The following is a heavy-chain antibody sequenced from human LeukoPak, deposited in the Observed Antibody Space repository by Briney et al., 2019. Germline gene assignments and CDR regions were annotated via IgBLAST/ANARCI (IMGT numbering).Heavy chain of an antibody. CDR1: EGTFSSYA. CDR3: ARAFRISVEMATYFDY. D-gene: IGHD5-24*01. CDR2: IIPIFGTA. V-gene: IGHV1-69*13. Sequence: SVKVSCKASEGTFSSYAISWVRQAPGQGLEWMGGIIPIFGTANYAQKFQGRATITADESTSTAYMEPSSLRSEDTAVYYCARAFRISVEMATYFDYWGQGTLVTVSS. J-gene: IGHJ4*02.